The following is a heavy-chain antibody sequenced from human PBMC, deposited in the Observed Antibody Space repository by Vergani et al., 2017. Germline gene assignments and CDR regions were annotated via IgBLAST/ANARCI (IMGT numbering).Heavy chain of an antibody. CDR2: IYYSGST. CDR1: GGSISSSSYY. CDR3: SRAVYSSSLDDAFDI. D-gene: IGHD6-13*01. Sequence: QLQLQESGPGLVKPSETLSLTCTVSGGSISSSSYYWGWIRQPPGKGLEWIGSIYYSGSTYYNPSLKSRVTISVDTSKNQFSLKLSSVTAADTAVYYCSRAVYSSSLDDAFDIWGQGTMVTVSS. J-gene: IGHJ3*02. V-gene: IGHV4-39*01.